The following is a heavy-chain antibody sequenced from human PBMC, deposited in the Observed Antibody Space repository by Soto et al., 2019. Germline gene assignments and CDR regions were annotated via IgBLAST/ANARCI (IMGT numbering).Heavy chain of an antibody. D-gene: IGHD3-16*01. Sequence: QVQLVESGGGVVQPGRSLRLSCAASGFTFSSYGMHWVRQAPGKGLEWVAVISYDGSNKYYAHSVKGRFTISRDNSKYPLYRQMNSLRAEDTAVYYCAKDARAHNYAPCIAYWGQGALVTVSS. CDR1: GFTFSSYG. V-gene: IGHV3-30*18. J-gene: IGHJ4*02. CDR2: ISYDGSNK. CDR3: AKDARAHNYAPCIAY.